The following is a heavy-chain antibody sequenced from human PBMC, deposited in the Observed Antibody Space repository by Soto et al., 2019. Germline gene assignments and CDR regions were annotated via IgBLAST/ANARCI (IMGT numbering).Heavy chain of an antibody. CDR3: ARGFDDYGDTMSAFDI. V-gene: IGHV4-30-4*01. CDR1: GGSISSGDYY. CDR2: IYYSGST. J-gene: IGHJ3*02. Sequence: QVQLQESGPGLVKPSQTLSLTCTVSGGSISSGDYYWSWIRQPPGKGLEWIGYIYYSGSTYYNPSLKSRVAISVGTSRSRFALKLSSGTAADTAVYYCARGFDDYGDTMSAFDIWCQGTMVTVSS. D-gene: IGHD4-17*01.